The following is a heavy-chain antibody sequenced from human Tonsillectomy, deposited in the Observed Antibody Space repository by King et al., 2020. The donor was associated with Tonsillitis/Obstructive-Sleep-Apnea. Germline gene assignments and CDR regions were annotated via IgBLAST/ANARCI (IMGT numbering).Heavy chain of an antibody. CDR2: IYHSGST. Sequence: QLQESGSGLVKPSQTLSLTCAVSGGSISSGGYSWSWIRQPPGKGLEWIGYIYHSGSTYYNPSLKSRVTISVDRSKNQFSLKLSSVTAADTAVYYCASSGDGYIQWWGQGTLVTVSS. V-gene: IGHV4-30-2*01. CDR1: GGSISSGGYS. CDR3: ASSGDGYIQW. D-gene: IGHD5-24*01. J-gene: IGHJ4*02.